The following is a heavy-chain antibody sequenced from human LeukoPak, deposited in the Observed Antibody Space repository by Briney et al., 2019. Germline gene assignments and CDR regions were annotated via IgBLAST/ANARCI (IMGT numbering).Heavy chain of an antibody. CDR2: IRYDGSNK. Sequence: GGSLRLSCAASGFTFSSYGMHWVRQAPGKGLEWVAFIRYDGSNKYYADSVKGRFTISRDNSKNTLYLQMNSLRAEDTAVYYRAKDSVERFGELFSYYYYYGMDVWGQGTTVTVSS. CDR1: GFTFSSYG. J-gene: IGHJ6*02. V-gene: IGHV3-30*02. CDR3: AKDSVERFGELFSYYYYYGMDV. D-gene: IGHD3-10*01.